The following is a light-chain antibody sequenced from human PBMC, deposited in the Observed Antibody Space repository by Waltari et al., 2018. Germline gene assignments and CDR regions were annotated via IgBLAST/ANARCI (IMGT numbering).Light chain of an antibody. CDR3: ATWDDSLNGL. J-gene: IGLJ2*01. CDR2: SNN. V-gene: IGLV1-44*01. CDR1: SSNIGSKS. Sequence: SGTPGQRVSISCSGSSSNIGSKSVNWYQQVPGTAPKLLIYSNNQRPSGVPDRFSGSKSGTSASLAISGLQSEDEADYYCATWDDSLNGLFGGGTKLTVL.